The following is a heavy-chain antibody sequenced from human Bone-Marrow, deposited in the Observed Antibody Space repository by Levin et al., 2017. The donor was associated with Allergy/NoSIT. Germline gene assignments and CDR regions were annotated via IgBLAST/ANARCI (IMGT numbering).Heavy chain of an antibody. D-gene: IGHD3-3*01. CDR2: VIPIFHTA. CDR3: ARGLITALGEVTYFDY. Sequence: EASVKVSCKAFGGTLSPYAITWLRQAPGQGLQWLGGVIPIFHTATYAQKFQGRVTITADDSTNTAFMELSSLKSEDTALYFCARGLITALGEVTYFDYWGQGTQVTVSS. CDR1: GGTLSPYA. V-gene: IGHV1-69*13. J-gene: IGHJ4*02.